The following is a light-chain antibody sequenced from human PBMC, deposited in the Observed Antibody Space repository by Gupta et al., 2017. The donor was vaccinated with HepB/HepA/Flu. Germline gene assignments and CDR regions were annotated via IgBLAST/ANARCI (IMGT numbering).Light chain of an antibody. V-gene: IGLV3-9*01. J-gene: IGLJ1*01. Sequence: SYELPQPHSISVALGQTARIICGGNKIGNKNVHWYQQKPGQAPILIIYRDGNRPSGIPERYSGSNTGNTATVTISSAQAEDEADCYCQVWESGTAVFGTGTKVTVL. CDR3: QVWESGTAV. CDR2: RDG. CDR1: KIGNKN.